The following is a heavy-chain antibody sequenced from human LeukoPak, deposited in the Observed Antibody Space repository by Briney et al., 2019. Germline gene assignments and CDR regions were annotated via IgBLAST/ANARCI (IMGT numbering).Heavy chain of an antibody. D-gene: IGHD3-10*01. CDR3: ARIVISGSGSYLRYYYYGMDV. CDR2: IYYSGST. CDR1: GGSISSGDYY. J-gene: IGHJ6*02. Sequence: KPSQTLSLTCTVSGGSISSGDYYWSWIRQPPGKGLEWIGYIYYSGSTNYNPSLKSRVTISVDTSKNQFSLKLSSVTAADTAVYYCARIVISGSGSYLRYYYYGMDVWGQGTTVTVSS. V-gene: IGHV4-30-4*01.